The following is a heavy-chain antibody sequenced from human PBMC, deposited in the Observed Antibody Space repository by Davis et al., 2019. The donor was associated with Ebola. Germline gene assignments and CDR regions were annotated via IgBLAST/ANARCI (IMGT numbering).Heavy chain of an antibody. D-gene: IGHD1-14*01. CDR2: IYHTGNT. CDR3: ARRARMSSGRPYYFDY. V-gene: IGHV4-59*12. CDR1: GGSITDYY. Sequence: SETLSLTCTVSGGSITDYYWAWIRQPPGKALEWIAYIYHTGNTKYNPSLRSRVTMSADTSKNQFSLKLASVTAADTAVYYCARRARMSSGRPYYFDYWGQGILVSVSS. J-gene: IGHJ4*02.